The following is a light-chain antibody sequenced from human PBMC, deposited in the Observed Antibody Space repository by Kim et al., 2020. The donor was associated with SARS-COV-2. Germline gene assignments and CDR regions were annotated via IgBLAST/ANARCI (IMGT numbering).Light chain of an antibody. CDR3: QAWDSSVV. CDR1: KLGDKY. Sequence: VSVSPGQTASITCSGDKLGDKYACWYQQKPGQSPVLVIYQDSKRPSGIPERFSGSNSGNTATLTISGTQAMDEADYYCQAWDSSVVFGGRTQLTVL. V-gene: IGLV3-1*01. J-gene: IGLJ2*01. CDR2: QDS.